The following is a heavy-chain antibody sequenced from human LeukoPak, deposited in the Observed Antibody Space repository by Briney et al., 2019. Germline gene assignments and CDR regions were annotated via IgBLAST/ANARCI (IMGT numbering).Heavy chain of an antibody. V-gene: IGHV4-59*08. Sequence: SETLSLTCTVSGGSITSYYWSWIRQPPGKGLEWIGYIYYNGSTNYNPSLKSRLTISVDASKNQFSLKLSSVTATDTAVYYCASLTTVAQGYFDSWGQGTLVTVSS. J-gene: IGHJ4*02. D-gene: IGHD4-23*01. CDR3: ASLTTVAQGYFDS. CDR2: IYYNGST. CDR1: GGSITSYY.